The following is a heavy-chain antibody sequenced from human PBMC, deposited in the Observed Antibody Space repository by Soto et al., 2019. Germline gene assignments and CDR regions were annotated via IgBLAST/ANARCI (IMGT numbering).Heavy chain of an antibody. CDR3: ASYDYRA. D-gene: IGHD4-17*01. CDR2: INAGNGNT. J-gene: IGHJ5*02. V-gene: IGHV1-3*01. Sequence: ASVKVSCKASGYTFTNYAMHWVRQAPGQRLEWMGWINAGNGNTKYSQKLQGRVTMTTDTSTSTAYMELRSLRSDDTAVYYCASYDYRAWGQGTLVTVSS. CDR1: GYTFTNYA.